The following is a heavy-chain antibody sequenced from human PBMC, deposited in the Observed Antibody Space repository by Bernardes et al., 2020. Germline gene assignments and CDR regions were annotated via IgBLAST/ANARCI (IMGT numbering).Heavy chain of an antibody. D-gene: IGHD5-18*01. J-gene: IGHJ4*02. Sequence: GGSLRLSCAASGFTFSSYAMSWVRQAPGKGLEWVSVIYSGGTTYYADSVKGRFTISRDNSKNTLYLQMNSLRDEDTAVYFCARDAGTPYSFGPHFDYWGQGTLVTVSS. V-gene: IGHV3-53*01. CDR3: ARDAGTPYSFGPHFDY. CDR1: GFTFSSYA. CDR2: IYSGGTT.